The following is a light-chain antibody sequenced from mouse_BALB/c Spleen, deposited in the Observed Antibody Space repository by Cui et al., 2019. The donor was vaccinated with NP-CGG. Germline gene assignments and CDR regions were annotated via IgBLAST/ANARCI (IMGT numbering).Light chain of an antibody. J-gene: IGLJ1*01. CDR3: ALWYSNHWV. CDR1: TGAVTTSNY. V-gene: IGLV1*01. CDR2: GTN. Sequence: QAVVTQDSALTTSPGETVTLTCLSSTGAVTTSNYANWVQEKPDHLFTGLIGGTNNRTPGVPARFSGSLIGDKAALTITGAQTEDEAIYFCALWYSNHWVFGGGTKLTVL.